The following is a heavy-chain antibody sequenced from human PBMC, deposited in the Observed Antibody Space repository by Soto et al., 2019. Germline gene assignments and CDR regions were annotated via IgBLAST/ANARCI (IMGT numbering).Heavy chain of an antibody. D-gene: IGHD5-12*01. J-gene: IGHJ6*02. Sequence: QVQLQQWGAGLLKPSGTLSLTCAVYGGSFSGYYWSWIRQPPGKGLEWIGEINHSGVTNYKPSLKRRVTISVDTSKNQFSLQLKSVTDADTALYYCARLSGSYYYAMDVWGQGSTVTVSS. CDR1: GGSFSGYY. V-gene: IGHV4-34*01. CDR3: ARLSGSYYYAMDV. CDR2: INHSGVT.